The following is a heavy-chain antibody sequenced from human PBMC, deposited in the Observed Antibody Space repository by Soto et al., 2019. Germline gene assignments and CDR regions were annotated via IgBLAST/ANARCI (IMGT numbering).Heavy chain of an antibody. CDR3: AKGLGITGTTWDY. CDR2: ISGSGGST. Sequence: HPGGSLRLSCAASGFTFSSYAMSWVRQAPGKGLEWVSAISGSGGSTYYADSVKGRFTISRDNSKNTLYLQMNSLRAEDTAVYYCAKGLGITGTTWDYWGQGTLVTVSS. CDR1: GFTFSSYA. V-gene: IGHV3-23*01. D-gene: IGHD1-7*01. J-gene: IGHJ4*02.